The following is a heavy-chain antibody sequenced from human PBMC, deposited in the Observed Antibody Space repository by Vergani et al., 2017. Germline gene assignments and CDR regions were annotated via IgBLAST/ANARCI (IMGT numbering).Heavy chain of an antibody. D-gene: IGHD3-22*01. Sequence: QVQLVQSGAEVKKPGASVKVSCKASGYTFTGYYMSWIRQAPGKGLEWVSYISSSVSTIYYADSVKGRFTISRDNAKNSLYLQMNSLRAEDTAVYYCARVDSSGYFDAFDIWGQGTMVTVSS. J-gene: IGHJ3*02. V-gene: IGHV3-11*01. CDR2: ISSSVSTI. CDR1: GYTFTGYY. CDR3: ARVDSSGYFDAFDI.